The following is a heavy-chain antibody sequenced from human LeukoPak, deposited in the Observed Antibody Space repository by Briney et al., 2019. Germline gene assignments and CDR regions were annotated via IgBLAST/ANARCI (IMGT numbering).Heavy chain of an antibody. CDR1: GFTFSSYA. J-gene: IGHJ5*02. CDR2: ISYDGSNK. Sequence: GGSLRLSCAASGFTFSSYAMHWVRQAPGKGLEWVAVISYDGSNKYYADSVKGRFTISRDNSKNSLYLQMNSLRAEDTAVYYCARHHEKDYGDYSNDNWFDPWGQGTLVTVSS. CDR3: ARHHEKDYGDYSNDNWFDP. V-gene: IGHV3-30*07. D-gene: IGHD4-17*01.